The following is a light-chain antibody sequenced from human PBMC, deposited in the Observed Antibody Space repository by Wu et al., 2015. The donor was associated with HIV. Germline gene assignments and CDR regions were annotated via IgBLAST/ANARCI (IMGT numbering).Light chain of an antibody. CDR2: KTS. CDR1: QSLSVW. Sequence: DVQMTQTPSTLSASVGDRVTITCRVSQSLSVWLAWYQQKPGKAPRLLIYKTSNLENGVPSRFSGSGSGTDFTLTINSLQADDFATYYCQQYASFPLTFGGGPRWRSN. CDR3: QQYASFPLT. V-gene: IGKV1-5*03. J-gene: IGKJ4*01.